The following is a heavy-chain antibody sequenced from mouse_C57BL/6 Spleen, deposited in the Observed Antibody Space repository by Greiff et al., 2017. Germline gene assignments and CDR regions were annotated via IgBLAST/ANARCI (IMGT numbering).Heavy chain of an antibody. CDR3: ARTDYSNYRYYYAMDY. CDR2: IWSGGST. CDR1: GFSLTSYG. V-gene: IGHV2-2*01. Sequence: QVQLKESGPGLVQPSQSLSITCTVSGFSLTSYGVHWVRQSPGKGLEWLGVIWSGGSTDYNAAFISRLSISKDNSKSQVFCKMNSLQADDTAIYYSARTDYSNYRYYYAMDYWGQGTSVTVSS. D-gene: IGHD2-5*01. J-gene: IGHJ4*01.